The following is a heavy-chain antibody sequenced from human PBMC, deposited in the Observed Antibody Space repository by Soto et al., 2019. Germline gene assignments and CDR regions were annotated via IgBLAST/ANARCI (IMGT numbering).Heavy chain of an antibody. J-gene: IGHJ5*01. CDR3: ARVSRIDGSTLFDY. D-gene: IGHD1-26*01. CDR1: GFELRGMY. V-gene: IGHV2-70*01. CDR2: VAWEDDK. Sequence: GPTLGNATHTLTLSCTFSGFELRGMYVGWIRQPRGGALEWRALVAWEDDKCYNTSLKTRHNMSKDTSRDQVVLTMTNMDPVDTGSYYGARVSRIDGSTLFDYWRHRPLFTV.